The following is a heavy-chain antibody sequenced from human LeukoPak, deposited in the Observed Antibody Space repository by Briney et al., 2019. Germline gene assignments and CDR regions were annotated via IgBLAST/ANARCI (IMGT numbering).Heavy chain of an antibody. D-gene: IGHD2-2*01. CDR1: GGAISSYY. J-gene: IGHJ4*02. Sequence: PSETLSLTCSVSGGAISSYYWTWIRQPPGKGLEGIGYVYYTGRTNYSPSLKSRVTISVDTSKNQFSLKLSSVTAAETAVYYCARHRYQLHGFDHWGEGTLVTVSS. V-gene: IGHV4-59*08. CDR3: ARHRYQLHGFDH. CDR2: VYYTGRT.